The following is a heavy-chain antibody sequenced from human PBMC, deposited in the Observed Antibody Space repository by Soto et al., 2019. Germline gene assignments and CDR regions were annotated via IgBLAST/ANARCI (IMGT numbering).Heavy chain of an antibody. J-gene: IGHJ4*02. Sequence: GGSLRLSCAASGFTFNSYGMHWVRQAPGKGLEWVAVISGSGDSTYYADSVKGRFTISRDNSKNTLYLQMNSLRTEDTAVYYCARRGPGTYFDYWGQGTLVTVSS. D-gene: IGHD6-13*01. V-gene: IGHV3-23*01. CDR2: ISGSGDST. CDR3: ARRGPGTYFDY. CDR1: GFTFNSYG.